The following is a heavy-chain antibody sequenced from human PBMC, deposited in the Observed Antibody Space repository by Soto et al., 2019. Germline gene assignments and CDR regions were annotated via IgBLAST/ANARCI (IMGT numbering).Heavy chain of an antibody. D-gene: IGHD1-1*01. CDR3: ARVERGTATTVVDAFDI. CDR1: GGFVTSGSYY. V-gene: IGHV4-34*01. J-gene: IGHJ3*02. Sequence: QVQLQQWGAGLLKPSETLSLTCAVYGGFVTSGSYYWSWIRQPPGKGLEWIGEMSHSGGTHFIPSHESRVTISVDTSKNQFTLKMSSVTAADTALYYCARVERGTATTVVDAFDIWGPGTMVTVSS. CDR2: MSHSGGT.